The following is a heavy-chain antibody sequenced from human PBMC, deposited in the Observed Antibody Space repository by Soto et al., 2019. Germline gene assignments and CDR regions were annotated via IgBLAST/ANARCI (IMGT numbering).Heavy chain of an antibody. V-gene: IGHV3-30*18. Sequence: GGSLRLSCAASGFTFSSYGMHWVRQAPGKGLEWVAVISYDGSNKYYADSVKGRFTISRDNSKNTLYLQMNSLRAEDTAVYYCANIVPAAIDRAYWGMEVWGRGTTVTVSS. D-gene: IGHD2-2*02. CDR1: GFTFSSYG. CDR2: ISYDGSNK. J-gene: IGHJ6*01. CDR3: ANIVPAAIDRAYWGMEV.